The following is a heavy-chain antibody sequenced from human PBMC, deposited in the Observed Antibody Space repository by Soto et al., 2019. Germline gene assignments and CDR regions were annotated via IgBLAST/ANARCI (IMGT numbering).Heavy chain of an antibody. CDR1: GFTFDDYA. CDR2: ISWNSGSI. Sequence: DVQLVESGGGLVQPGRSLRLSCAASGFTFDDYAMHWVRQAPGKGLEWVSGISWNSGSIGYADSVKGRFTISRDNAKNYMYLQMNSLRAEDTALYYCAKGRYDFWSGNIDYWGQGTLVTVSS. V-gene: IGHV3-9*01. D-gene: IGHD3-3*01. J-gene: IGHJ4*02. CDR3: AKGRYDFWSGNIDY.